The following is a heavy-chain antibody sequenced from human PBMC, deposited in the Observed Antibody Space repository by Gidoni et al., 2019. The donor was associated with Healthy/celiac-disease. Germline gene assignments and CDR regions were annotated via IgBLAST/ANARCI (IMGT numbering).Heavy chain of an antibody. CDR1: GGTFSSYA. V-gene: IGHV1-69*06. J-gene: IGHJ6*02. CDR3: VLRYFDNYYYYGMDV. D-gene: IGHD3-9*01. CDR2: IIPIFGTA. Sequence: QLVQSGAEVKKPGSSVKVSCKASGGTFSSYAISWVRKAPGQGLEWMGGIIPIFGTANYAQKFQGRVTITADKSTSTAYMELSSLRSEDTAVYYCVLRYFDNYYYYGMDVWGQGTTVTVSS.